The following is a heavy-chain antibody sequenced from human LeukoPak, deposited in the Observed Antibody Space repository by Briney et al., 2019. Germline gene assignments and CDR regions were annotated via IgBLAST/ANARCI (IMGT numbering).Heavy chain of an antibody. D-gene: IGHD2-2*03. CDR1: GGTFSSYT. V-gene: IGHV1-69*04. CDR3: ARDMGGYCSSTICRFDY. Sequence: GSSVKVSCKASGGTFSSYTISWVRQAPGQGLEWMGRIIPILGIANYAQKFQGRVTITADKSTSTAYMELSSLRSEDTAVYDCARDMGGYCSSTICRFDYWGQGTLVTVSS. J-gene: IGHJ4*02. CDR2: IIPILGIA.